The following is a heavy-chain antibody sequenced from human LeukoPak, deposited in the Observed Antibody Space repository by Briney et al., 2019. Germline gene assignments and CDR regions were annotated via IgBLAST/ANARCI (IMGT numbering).Heavy chain of an antibody. CDR1: GFTFSSYS. CDR2: ISSSSSYI. J-gene: IGHJ5*02. Sequence: GGSLRLSCAASGFTFSSYSMNWVRQAPGKGLEGVSSISSSSSYIYYADSVKGRFTISRDNARNLLSLQRNSLRAEDTAVYYCARETFSSGSWFDPWGQGTLVTVSS. V-gene: IGHV3-21*01. CDR3: ARETFSSGSWFDP. D-gene: IGHD3-10*01.